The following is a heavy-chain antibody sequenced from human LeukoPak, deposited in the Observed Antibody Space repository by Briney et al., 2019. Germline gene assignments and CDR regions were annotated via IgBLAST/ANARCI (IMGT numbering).Heavy chain of an antibody. Sequence: GGSLRLSCAASGFTLICCGMHWVRQAPGKGLEWVAFIRYDGSTKYYTDSVKGRFTTSRDNSRDTLYLQMNSLRAEDTAVYYCAKDGDDSIDYWGQGTLVTFSS. CDR1: GFTLICCG. J-gene: IGHJ4*02. CDR3: AKDGDDSIDY. V-gene: IGHV3-30*02. CDR2: IRYDGSTK. D-gene: IGHD3-22*01.